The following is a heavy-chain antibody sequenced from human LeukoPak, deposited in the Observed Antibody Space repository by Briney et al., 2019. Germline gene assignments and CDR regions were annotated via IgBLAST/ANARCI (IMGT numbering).Heavy chain of an antibody. Sequence: GGSLRLSCAASGFTFSNYWMTWVRQAPGKGLEWVANIKQDGSEKYYVDSVKGRFTISRDNAKNSLFLQMNSLRAEDTAVYYCARDVGDENGSSSRIHLDSWGQGTLVSVSS. D-gene: IGHD6-6*01. J-gene: IGHJ4*02. CDR2: IKQDGSEK. V-gene: IGHV3-7*01. CDR3: ARDVGDENGSSSRIHLDS. CDR1: GFTFSNYW.